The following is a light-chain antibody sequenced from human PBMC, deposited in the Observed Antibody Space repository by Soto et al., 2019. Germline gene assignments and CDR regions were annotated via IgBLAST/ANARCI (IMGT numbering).Light chain of an antibody. J-gene: IGKJ4*01. CDR2: WAS. CDR3: QQYYSPPLT. V-gene: IGKV4-1*01. Sequence: DIVMTESPASLAGALGERAPIHCRSGQSLLYSSNSKNYLAWYQQKPGQPPKLLSYWASTRDSGVPDRFSGRGSGTDFALTISSLQAADVAVYYCQQYYSPPLTFGGGTKVDI. CDR1: QSLLYSSNSKNY.